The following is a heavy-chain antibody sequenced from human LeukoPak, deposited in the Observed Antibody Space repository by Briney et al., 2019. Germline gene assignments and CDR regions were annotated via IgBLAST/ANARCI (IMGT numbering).Heavy chain of an antibody. D-gene: IGHD6-13*01. J-gene: IGHJ3*02. CDR2: ISWNSGSI. CDR1: GFTFDDNA. V-gene: IGHV3-9*01. Sequence: GGSLRLSCAASGFTFDDNAMHWVQQARGKGLEWVSGISWNSGSIVYADSVKGRFTISRDNAKNSLNLQMNSLRAEDTALYYCAKDIRPYGSDAFDIWGQGTMVTVSS. CDR3: AKDIRPYGSDAFDI.